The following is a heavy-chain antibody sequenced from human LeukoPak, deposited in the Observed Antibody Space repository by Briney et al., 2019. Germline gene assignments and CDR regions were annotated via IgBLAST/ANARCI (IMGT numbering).Heavy chain of an antibody. Sequence: GGSLRLSCAASGFTFSSYGMHWVRQAPGKGLEWVAVISYDGSNKYYADSVKGRFTISRDNSKNTLYLQMNSLRAEDTAVYYCAKSSELLQGAFDIRGQGTMVTVSS. J-gene: IGHJ3*02. CDR3: AKSSELLQGAFDI. CDR1: GFTFSSYG. V-gene: IGHV3-30*18. CDR2: ISYDGSNK. D-gene: IGHD1-26*01.